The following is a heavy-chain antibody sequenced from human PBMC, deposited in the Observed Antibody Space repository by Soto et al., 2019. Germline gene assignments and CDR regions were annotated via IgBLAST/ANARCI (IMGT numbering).Heavy chain of an antibody. CDR1: GFTFSSSA. J-gene: IGHJ4*02. CDR3: AKGGGGDHGY. CDR2: VGSGSGDWT. D-gene: IGHD2-21*02. V-gene: IGHV3-23*01. Sequence: EVQLLDSGGGLVQPGGSLGLSCTASGFTFSSSAMSWVRQAPGKGLEWVSAVGSGSGDWTFYADSVKGRFTISRDNSKKKVYLQMNSLRVGDTALFYCAKGGGGDHGYWGQGTLVTVSS.